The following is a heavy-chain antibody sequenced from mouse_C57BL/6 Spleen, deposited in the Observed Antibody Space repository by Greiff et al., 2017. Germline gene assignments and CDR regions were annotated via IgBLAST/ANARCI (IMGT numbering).Heavy chain of an antibody. J-gene: IGHJ2*01. CDR2: IYPGDGDT. Sequence: VQRVESGPELVKPGASVKISCKASGYAFSSSWMNWVKQRPGKGLEWIGRIYPGDGDTNYNGKFKGKATLTADKSSSTAYMQLSSLTSEDSAVYFCARCYYYGSSPYFDYWGQGTTLTVSS. CDR3: ARCYYYGSSPYFDY. D-gene: IGHD1-1*01. V-gene: IGHV1-82*01. CDR1: GYAFSSSW.